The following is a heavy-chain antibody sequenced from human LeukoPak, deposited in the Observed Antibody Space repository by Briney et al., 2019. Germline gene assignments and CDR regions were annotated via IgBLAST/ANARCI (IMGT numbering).Heavy chain of an antibody. D-gene: IGHD2-21*02. CDR3: ARVCDWGYFDY. V-gene: IGHV3-48*04. Sequence: GGSLRLSCAASGFTFSSYSMNWVRQAPGKGLEWVSYISSSSSTIYYADSVKGRFTISSDNAESSLYLQMNSLKVEDTAVYYCARVCDWGYFDYWGRGTLVTVSS. J-gene: IGHJ4*01. CDR2: ISSSSSTI. CDR1: GFTFSSYS.